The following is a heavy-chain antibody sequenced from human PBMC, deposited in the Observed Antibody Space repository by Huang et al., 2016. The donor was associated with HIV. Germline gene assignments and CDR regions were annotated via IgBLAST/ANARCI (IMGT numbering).Heavy chain of an antibody. CDR1: GTSMTSSIFY. CDR3: AREVRSVDTDRPDGYYYRGLDV. CDR2: VDFLGKT. Sequence: QLRESGPGLVTPSETLSLTCSASGTSMTSSIFYWGWFRPPPGRGLEWSGSVDFLGKTYYNPSLKRRVTISIDTANKQYAMRLTSGTAADTAVYFCAREVRSVDTDRPDGYYYRGLDVWGQGTTVIVSS. D-gene: IGHD2-2*03. J-gene: IGHJ6*02. V-gene: IGHV4-39*02.